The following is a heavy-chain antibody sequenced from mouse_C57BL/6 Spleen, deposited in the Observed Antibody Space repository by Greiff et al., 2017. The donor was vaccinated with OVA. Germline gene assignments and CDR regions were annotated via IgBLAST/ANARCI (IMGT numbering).Heavy chain of an antibody. CDR2: ISSGGSYT. J-gene: IGHJ2*01. CDR1: GFTFSSYG. Sequence: EVQLVESGGDLVKPGGSLKLSCAASGFTFSSYGMSWVRQTPDKRLEWVATISSGGSYTYYPDSVKGRFTISRDNAKNTLYLQMSSLKSEDTAKYYCARSYDGYPFDYWGQGTTLTVSS. D-gene: IGHD2-3*01. V-gene: IGHV5-6*01. CDR3: ARSYDGYPFDY.